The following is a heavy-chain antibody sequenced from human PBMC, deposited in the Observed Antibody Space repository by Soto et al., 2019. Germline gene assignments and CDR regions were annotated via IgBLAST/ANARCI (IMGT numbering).Heavy chain of an antibody. V-gene: IGHV3-23*01. J-gene: IGHJ3*02. CDR3: AKLCFRELLSAFGAFDI. CDR1: GFTFSSYA. CDR2: ISGSGGST. Sequence: PGGSLRLSCAASGFTFSSYAMSWVRQAPGKGLEWVSAISGSGGSTYYADSVKGRFTISRDNSKNTLYLQMNSLRAEDTAVYYCAKLCFRELLSAFGAFDIWGQGTMVTVSS. D-gene: IGHD1-26*01.